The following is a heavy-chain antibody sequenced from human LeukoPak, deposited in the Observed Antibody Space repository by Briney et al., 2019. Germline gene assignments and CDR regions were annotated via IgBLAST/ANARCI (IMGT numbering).Heavy chain of an antibody. J-gene: IGHJ4*02. CDR1: GFTFSGYS. V-gene: IGHV3-21*04. Sequence: KPGGSLRLSCTASGFTFSGYSMNWIRQAPGKGLEWVSSFGTRSTSIYHAGSVKGRFTISRDNAKNTLYLQMRSLMTEDTAVYYCAKDLNYAFDYWGQGTLVTVSS. CDR2: FGTRSTSI. CDR3: AKDLNYAFDY. D-gene: IGHD2-2*01.